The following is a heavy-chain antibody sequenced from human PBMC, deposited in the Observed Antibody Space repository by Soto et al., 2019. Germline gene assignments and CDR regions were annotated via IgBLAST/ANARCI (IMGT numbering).Heavy chain of an antibody. D-gene: IGHD3-22*01. V-gene: IGHV4-31*03. CDR1: GGSISSGGYY. J-gene: IGHJ4*02. CDR3: ARYTYYYDSSGYYFDY. CDR2: IYYSGST. Sequence: PSGTLSLTCTVSGGSISSGGYYWSWIRQHPGKGLEWIGYIYYSGSTYYNPSLKSRVTISVDTSKNQFSLKLSSVTAADTAVYYCARYTYYYDSSGYYFDYWGQGTLVTVSS.